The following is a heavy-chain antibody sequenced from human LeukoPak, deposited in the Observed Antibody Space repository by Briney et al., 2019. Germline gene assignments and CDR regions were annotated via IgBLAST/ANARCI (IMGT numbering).Heavy chain of an antibody. CDR1: GGSFTDNF. D-gene: IGHD3-10*01. Sequence: PSATLSFTCGVSGGSFTDNFWGWIRQIPGKGLEWIGEVNHRGTINYNPSLKSRVAISVDTSRNQFSLKLSSVTAADTAVYYCARLHLWPENWFDSWGPGTLVTVTS. CDR3: ARLHLWPENWFDS. J-gene: IGHJ5*01. V-gene: IGHV4-34*01. CDR2: VNHRGTI.